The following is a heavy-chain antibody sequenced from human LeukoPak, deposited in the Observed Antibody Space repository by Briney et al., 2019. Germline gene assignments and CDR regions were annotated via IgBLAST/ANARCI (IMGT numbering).Heavy chain of an antibody. CDR2: VFHTGTA. Sequence: SETLSLTCSVSGASISRTTYYWGWIRQPPGKGLEWIGSVFHTGTAYYNPSLRSRVTLSVDTSRNQFSLKMSSVTAADTAVYYCTKNDVGDYGTWGQGTLVAVSS. CDR3: TKNDVGDYGT. V-gene: IGHV4-39*01. J-gene: IGHJ5*02. D-gene: IGHD4-17*01. CDR1: GASISRTTYY.